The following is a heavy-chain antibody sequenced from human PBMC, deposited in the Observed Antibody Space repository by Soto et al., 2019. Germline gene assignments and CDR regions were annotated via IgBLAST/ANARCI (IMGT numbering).Heavy chain of an antibody. V-gene: IGHV3-23*01. J-gene: IGHJ4*02. D-gene: IGHD2-21*01. CDR2: ISGSGGVST. CDR3: SKLGGATVVSDY. Sequence: EVQLLESGGGLVQPGGSLRLSCAASEFTFSNYVMSWVRQAPGKGLEWVSAISGSGGVSTYYADSVKGRFTIPRDNSKNTLLLQMSSVRAEDTAVYYCSKLGGATVVSDYWGQGTLVIVSS. CDR1: EFTFSNYV.